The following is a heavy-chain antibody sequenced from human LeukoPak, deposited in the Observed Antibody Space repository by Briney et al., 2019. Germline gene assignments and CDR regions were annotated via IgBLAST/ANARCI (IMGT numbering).Heavy chain of an antibody. Sequence: SETLSLTCTVSGGSISSSSYYWGWIRQPPGKGLEWIGSIYYSGSTYYNPSLKSRVTISVDTSKNQFSLKLSSVTAADTAVYYCASHQNRRDGYNSAFDYWGQGTLVTVSS. CDR1: GGSISSSSYY. J-gene: IGHJ4*02. CDR2: IYYSGST. CDR3: ASHQNRRDGYNSAFDY. D-gene: IGHD5-24*01. V-gene: IGHV4-39*01.